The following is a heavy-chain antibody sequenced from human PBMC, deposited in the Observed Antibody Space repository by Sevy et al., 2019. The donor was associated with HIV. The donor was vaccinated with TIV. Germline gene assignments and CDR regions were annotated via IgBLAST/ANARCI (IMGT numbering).Heavy chain of an antibody. CDR2: ISGTGNTI. D-gene: IGHD4-4*01. CDR1: GFTFSSHS. V-gene: IGHV3-48*02. CDR3: ARVPPYNDSNVSDF. J-gene: IGHJ4*02. Sequence: GGSLRLSCAASGFTFSSHSMNWVRQTPGKGLEWISYISGTGNTIYYADSVKGRFTISRDNAKNSLYLQLKSLRDEDTAIYYCARVPPYNDSNVSDFWGQGSLVTVS.